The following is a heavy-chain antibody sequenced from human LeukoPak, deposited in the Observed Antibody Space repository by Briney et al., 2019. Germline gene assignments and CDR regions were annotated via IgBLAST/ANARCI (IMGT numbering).Heavy chain of an antibody. J-gene: IGHJ4*02. V-gene: IGHV4-59*01. CDR1: GGSISSYY. CDR3: ARGYSYGAPLRY. CDR2: IYYSGST. D-gene: IGHD5-18*01. Sequence: SETLSLTWTVSGGSISSYYWSWIRQPPGKGLEWIGYIYYSGSTNYNPSLKSRVTISVDTSKNQFSLKLSSVTAADTAVYYCARGYSYGAPLRYWGQGTLVTVSS.